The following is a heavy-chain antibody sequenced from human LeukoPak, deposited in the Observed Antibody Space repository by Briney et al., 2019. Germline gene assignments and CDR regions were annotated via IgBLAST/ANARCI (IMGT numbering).Heavy chain of an antibody. CDR1: GFTFSSYG. CDR3: AKDGIDWGSYFDY. V-gene: IGHV3-30*18. CDR2: ISYDGSNK. Sequence: PGGSLRLSCAASGFTFSSYGMHWVRQAPGKGLEWVAVISYDGSNKYYADSVKGRFAISRDNSKSTLYLQMNSLRVEDTALYYCAKDGIDWGSYFDYWGQGTLVTVSS. D-gene: IGHD7-27*01. J-gene: IGHJ4*02.